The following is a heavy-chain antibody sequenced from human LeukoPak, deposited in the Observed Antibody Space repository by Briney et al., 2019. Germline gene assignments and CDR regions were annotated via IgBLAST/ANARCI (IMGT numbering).Heavy chain of an antibody. D-gene: IGHD6-13*01. CDR3: ARQGYSSSWYFDY. CDR2: IYDSGST. V-gene: IGHV4-59*08. Sequence: SETLSLTCTVSGGSISSYYWSWIRQPPGKGLEWIGYIYDSGSTNYNPSLKSRVTISVDTSKNQFSLKLSSVTAADTAVYYCARQGYSSSWYFDYWGQGTLVTVSS. J-gene: IGHJ4*02. CDR1: GGSISSYY.